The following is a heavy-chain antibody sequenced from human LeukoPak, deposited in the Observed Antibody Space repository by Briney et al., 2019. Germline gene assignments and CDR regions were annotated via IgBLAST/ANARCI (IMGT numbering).Heavy chain of an antibody. V-gene: IGHV3-7*01. D-gene: IGHD3-22*01. CDR2: IKQDGSEK. CDR3: ARAHYYDSSGYYSPLFDY. Sequence: GGSLRLSCAASGFTFSSYWMSWVRQAPGKGLEWVANIKQDGSEKYYVDSVKGRFTISRDNAKNSLYLQMNSLRAEDTAVYYCARAHYYDSSGYYSPLFDYWGQGTLVTVSS. CDR1: GFTFSSYW. J-gene: IGHJ4*02.